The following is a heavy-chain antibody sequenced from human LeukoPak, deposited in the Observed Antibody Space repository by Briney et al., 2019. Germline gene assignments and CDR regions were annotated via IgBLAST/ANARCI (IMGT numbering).Heavy chain of an antibody. Sequence: GGSVTLSCAASGFTVSSNYMSWLRQAPGKGLEGVSVIYSGNSTYYADSVKGRFTISRHNSKNTLNLQMNRLRAEDTAVYSCARISGYSYVPYLFDYWGEGALVTVSS. V-gene: IGHV3-66*02. CDR2: IYSGNST. J-gene: IGHJ4*02. D-gene: IGHD5-18*01. CDR3: ARISGYSYVPYLFDY. CDR1: GFTVSSNY.